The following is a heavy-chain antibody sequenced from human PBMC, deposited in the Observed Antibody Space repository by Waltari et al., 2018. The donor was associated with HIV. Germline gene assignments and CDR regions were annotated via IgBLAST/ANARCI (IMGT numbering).Heavy chain of an antibody. Sequence: QLQLQESGPGLVKPSETLSLTCTVSGGSISSSSYFWGWIRQPPWKGLEWIGRIYYSGRAYYNPSLQSRVTISVDTSKNQFSLKLSSVTAADTAVYYCARHALRVGASYWYFDLWGRGTLVTVSS. CDR2: IYYSGRA. D-gene: IGHD1-26*01. CDR1: GGSISSSSYF. CDR3: ARHALRVGASYWYFDL. J-gene: IGHJ2*01. V-gene: IGHV4-39*01.